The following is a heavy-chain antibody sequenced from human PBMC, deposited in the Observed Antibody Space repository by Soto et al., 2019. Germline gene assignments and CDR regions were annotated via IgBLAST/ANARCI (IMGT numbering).Heavy chain of an antibody. Sequence: QVQMLESGPGLVKPSETLSLTCTVSGGSISSYYWSWIRQPPGKGLEWIGYIYSSGSTNYNPSLKSRVTISVDTSQNQFSLKLISVTAADTAVYYCARRYGGGFDFWGQGTLVTVSS. CDR3: ARRYGGGFDF. CDR1: GGSISSYY. D-gene: IGHD2-15*01. CDR2: IYSSGST. J-gene: IGHJ4*02. V-gene: IGHV4-59*08.